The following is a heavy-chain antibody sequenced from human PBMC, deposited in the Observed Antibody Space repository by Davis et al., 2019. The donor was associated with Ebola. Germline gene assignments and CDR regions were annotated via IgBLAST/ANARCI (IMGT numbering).Heavy chain of an antibody. CDR1: EYSFANYW. CDR2: IYPGDSET. Sequence: GESLNISCKGSEYSFANYWIGWVRQKPGKGLECMGIIYPGDSETRYSPSFQGQVTISADKSITTAYLQWSILKASDTAMYYCARLRSITRLTSFYYWGQGTLVTVSS. D-gene: IGHD3-10*01. J-gene: IGHJ4*02. V-gene: IGHV5-51*01. CDR3: ARLRSITRLTSFYY.